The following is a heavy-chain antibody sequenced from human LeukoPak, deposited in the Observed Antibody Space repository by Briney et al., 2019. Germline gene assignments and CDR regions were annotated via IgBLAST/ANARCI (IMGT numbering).Heavy chain of an antibody. CDR2: IYSGGST. Sequence: PGGSLRLSCAASGFTVSSNYMSWVRQAPGKGLEWVSVIYSGGSTYYADSVKGRFTISRDNSKNTLYLQTNSLRAEDTAVYYCARDIAYDSSGYYSPHFDYWGQGTLVTVSS. J-gene: IGHJ4*02. D-gene: IGHD3-22*01. CDR1: GFTVSSNY. CDR3: ARDIAYDSSGYYSPHFDY. V-gene: IGHV3-53*01.